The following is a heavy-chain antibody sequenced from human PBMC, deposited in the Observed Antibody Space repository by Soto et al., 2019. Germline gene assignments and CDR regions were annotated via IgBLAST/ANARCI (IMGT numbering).Heavy chain of an antibody. CDR1: GFTFSSYA. Sequence: EVQLLESGGGLVQPGGSLRLSCAASGFTFSSYAMSWVRQAPGKGLEWVSAISGSGGSTYYADSVKGRFTISRDNSKNTLYLQMHSLRAEDTAVYYCAQDLRSEPIAEHPAPFDYWGQGTLVTVSS. CDR3: AQDLRSEPIAEHPAPFDY. V-gene: IGHV3-23*01. CDR2: ISGSGGST. J-gene: IGHJ4*02. D-gene: IGHD6-13*01.